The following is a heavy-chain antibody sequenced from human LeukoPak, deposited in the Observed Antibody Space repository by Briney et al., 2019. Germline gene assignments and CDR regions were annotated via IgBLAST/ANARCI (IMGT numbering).Heavy chain of an antibody. J-gene: IGHJ4*02. Sequence: GGSLRLSCVVSGFTFSDYAIHWVRQAPGKGLEWVAVISYDGSKNYYADSVKGRFTISRDNSRNTLYLQMNSLRAEDTAVYYCASEYSSSSGLDYWGQGTLVTVSS. V-gene: IGHV3-30*04. CDR1: GFTFSDYA. CDR3: ASEYSSSSGLDY. D-gene: IGHD6-6*01. CDR2: ISYDGSKN.